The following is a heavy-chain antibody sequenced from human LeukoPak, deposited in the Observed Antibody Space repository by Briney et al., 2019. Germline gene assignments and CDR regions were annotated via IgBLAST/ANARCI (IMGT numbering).Heavy chain of an antibody. CDR3: ARHRAYSSSSPFDY. J-gene: IGHJ4*02. CDR1: GGSISSLY. D-gene: IGHD6-6*01. V-gene: IGHV4-59*08. CDR2: IYYAGST. Sequence: SETLSLTCSVSGGSISSLYWSWVRQPPGKGREWIGYIYYAGSTNYNPSLKSRVTMFVDMSKNQCSLRLSAVTAADTAVYYCARHRAYSSSSPFDYWGQGTLVTVSS.